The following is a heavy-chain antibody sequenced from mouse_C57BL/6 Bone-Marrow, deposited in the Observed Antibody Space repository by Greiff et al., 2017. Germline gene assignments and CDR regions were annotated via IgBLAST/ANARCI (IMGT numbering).Heavy chain of an antibody. Sequence: EVQLQQSGPELVKPGASVKISCKASGYTFTDYYMNWVKQSHGKSLEWIGDINPNTGGTSYNQKFKGKATLTVDKSSSTAYMELRSLTSEDSAVXYCARWYGSSLDARDYWGQGTSVTGSS. V-gene: IGHV1-26*01. CDR2: INPNTGGT. J-gene: IGHJ4*01. CDR3: ARWYGSSLDARDY. CDR1: GYTFTDYY. D-gene: IGHD1-1*01.